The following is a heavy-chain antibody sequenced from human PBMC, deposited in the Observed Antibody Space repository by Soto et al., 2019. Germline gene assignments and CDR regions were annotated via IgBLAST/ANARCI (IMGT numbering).Heavy chain of an antibody. J-gene: IGHJ3*02. V-gene: IGHV3-48*04. D-gene: IGHD5-12*01. Sequence: EVQLVESGGGLVQPGGSLRLSCAASGFTFSSYSMNWVRQAPGKGLEWVSYISSSSSTIYYADSVKGRFTISRDNAKNSLYLQMNRLIAEDTAVFYCATQIVATMSGAFDISGQGTTVTVSS. CDR3: ATQIVATMSGAFDI. CDR2: ISSSSSTI. CDR1: GFTFSSYS.